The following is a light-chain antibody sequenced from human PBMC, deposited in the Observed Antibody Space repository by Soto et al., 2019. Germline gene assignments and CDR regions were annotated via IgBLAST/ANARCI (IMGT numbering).Light chain of an antibody. V-gene: IGKV3-15*01. J-gene: IGKJ4*02. Sequence: EIVMTQSPATLSVSPGERATLSCRASQSISSNLAWYQQKPGQPVRLLIYGASTRATGIPARFSGSGSGTEFTLTIYSLQSEDFAVYYGQQFNNWPLTFGGGTKVEIK. CDR2: GAS. CDR1: QSISSN. CDR3: QQFNNWPLT.